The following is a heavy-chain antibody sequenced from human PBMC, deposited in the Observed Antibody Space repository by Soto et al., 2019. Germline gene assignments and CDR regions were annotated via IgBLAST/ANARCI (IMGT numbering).Heavy chain of an antibody. CDR2: ISYDGSNK. CDR3: AKAMTTVTSYYYYYGMDV. V-gene: IGHV3-30*18. D-gene: IGHD4-17*01. CDR1: GFTFSSYG. Sequence: RLSCAASGFTFSSYGMHWVRQAPGKGLEWVAVISYDGSNKYYADSVKGRFTISRDNSKNTLYLQMNSLRAEDTAVYYCAKAMTTVTSYYYYYGMDVWGQGTTVTVSS. J-gene: IGHJ6*02.